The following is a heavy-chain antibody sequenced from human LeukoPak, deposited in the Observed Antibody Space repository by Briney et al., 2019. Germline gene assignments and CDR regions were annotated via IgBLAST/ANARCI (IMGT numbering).Heavy chain of an antibody. CDR3: ARVYSTIFGVVRNWFDP. Sequence: GGSLRLSCAASGFTFSSYSMNWVRQAPGTGLEWVSSISSSSSYIYYADSVKGRFTISRDNAKNSLYLQMNSLRAEDAAVYYCARVYSTIFGVVRNWFDPWGQGTLVTVSS. J-gene: IGHJ5*02. CDR1: GFTFSSYS. V-gene: IGHV3-21*01. D-gene: IGHD3-3*01. CDR2: ISSSSSYI.